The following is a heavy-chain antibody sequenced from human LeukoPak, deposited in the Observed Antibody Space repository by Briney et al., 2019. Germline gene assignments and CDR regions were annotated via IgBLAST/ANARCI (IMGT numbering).Heavy chain of an antibody. J-gene: IGHJ4*02. D-gene: IGHD6-13*01. CDR1: GFTFGSYG. CDR3: AKDLYSSWLDY. V-gene: IGHV3-33*06. CDR2: IWYDGSNK. Sequence: PGRSLRLSCAASGFTFGSYGMHWVRQAPGKGLEWVAVIWYDGSNKYYADSVKGRFTSSRDNSKNTLYLQMNSLRAEDTAVYYCAKDLYSSWLDYWGQGTLVTVSS.